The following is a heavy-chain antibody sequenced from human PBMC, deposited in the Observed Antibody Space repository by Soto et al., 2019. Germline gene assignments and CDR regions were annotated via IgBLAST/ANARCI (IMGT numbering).Heavy chain of an antibody. J-gene: IGHJ4*02. Sequence: GXSLRLSCAASGFIFNTYSMDWVRQAPGKGLEWVASISPSGSYMYYGDSLKGRFTVSRDNAKNSLYLQMDSLRADDTAIYYCARFGLVTFDCWGQGTLVTVSS. CDR2: ISPSGSYM. V-gene: IGHV3-21*01. CDR3: ARFGLVTFDC. D-gene: IGHD3-3*01. CDR1: GFIFNTYS.